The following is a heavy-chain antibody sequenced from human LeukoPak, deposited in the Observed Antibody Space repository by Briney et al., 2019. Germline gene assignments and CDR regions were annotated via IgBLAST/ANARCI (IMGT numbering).Heavy chain of an antibody. CDR2: IYPGDSDT. CDR1: GYSFTSYW. D-gene: IGHD6-6*01. J-gene: IGHJ4*02. CDR3: ARTPRGIAARPSWY. V-gene: IGHV5-51*04. Sequence: GESWKISCKGSGYSFTSYWIGGVRQMPGKGLEGMGIIYPGDSDTRYSPSFQGEVTISDDKPISTAYLQWSSLKASDTAMYYCARTPRGIAARPSWYWGQGTLVTVSS.